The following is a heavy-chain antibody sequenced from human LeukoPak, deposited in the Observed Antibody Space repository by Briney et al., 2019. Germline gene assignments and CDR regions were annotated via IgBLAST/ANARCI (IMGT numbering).Heavy chain of an antibody. J-gene: IGHJ5*02. CDR2: ISGSGGST. D-gene: IGHD2-2*01. Sequence: GGSLRLSCAASGFTFSSYAMSWVRQAPGKGLEWVSAISGSGGSTYYADSVKGRFTISRDNSKNTLYLQMNSLRAEDTAVYYCAKGSRCSSTSCYAQDWFDPWGQGTLVTVSS. CDR3: AKGSRCSSTSCYAQDWFDP. V-gene: IGHV3-23*01. CDR1: GFTFSSYA.